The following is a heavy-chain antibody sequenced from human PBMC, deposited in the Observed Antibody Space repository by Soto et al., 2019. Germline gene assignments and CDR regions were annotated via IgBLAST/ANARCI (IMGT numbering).Heavy chain of an antibody. CDR2: INHSGST. Sequence: SETLSVTCAVYGGSFSGYYWSWSRQPPGKGLEWIGEINHSGSTNYNPSLKSRVTISVDTSKNQFSLKLSSVTAADTAVYYCARGTHGGITIFGVVMNYGMDVWGQGTTVTVS. D-gene: IGHD3-3*01. CDR1: GGSFSGYY. V-gene: IGHV4-34*01. J-gene: IGHJ6*02. CDR3: ARGTHGGITIFGVVMNYGMDV.